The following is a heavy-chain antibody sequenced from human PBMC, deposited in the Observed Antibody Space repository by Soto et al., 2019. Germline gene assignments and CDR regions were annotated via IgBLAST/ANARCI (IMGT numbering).Heavy chain of an antibody. CDR3: ARDQYYDILTGPYNWFDP. CDR1: GYTFTGYY. V-gene: IGHV1-2*02. CDR2: INPNSGGT. J-gene: IGHJ5*02. D-gene: IGHD3-9*01. Sequence: QVQLVQSGAEVKKPGASVKVSCKASGYTFTGYYMHWVRQAPGQGLEWMGGINPNSGGTNYAQKFQGRVTMTRDTSISTAYMELSRLRSDDTAVYYCARDQYYDILTGPYNWFDPWGQGTLVTVSS.